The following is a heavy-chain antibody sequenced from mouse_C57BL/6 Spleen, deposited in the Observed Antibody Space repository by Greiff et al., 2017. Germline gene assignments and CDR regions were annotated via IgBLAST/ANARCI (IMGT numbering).Heavy chain of an antibody. CDR3: ARGSTTVVAGTTD. J-gene: IGHJ2*01. Sequence: QVHVKQSGAELVKPGASVKISCKASGYAFSSYWMNWVKQRPGKGLEWIGQIYPGDGDTNYNGKFKGKATLTADKSSSTAYMQLSSLTSEDSAVYFCARGSTTVVAGTTDWGQGTTLTVSS. CDR2: IYPGDGDT. V-gene: IGHV1-80*01. D-gene: IGHD1-1*01. CDR1: GYAFSSYW.